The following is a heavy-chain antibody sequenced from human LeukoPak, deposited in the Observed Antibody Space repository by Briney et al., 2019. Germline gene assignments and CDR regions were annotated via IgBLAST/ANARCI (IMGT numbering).Heavy chain of an antibody. V-gene: IGHV3-53*01. Sequence: SVKGRFTISRDNSENTLYLQMDGLTAEDTAVYYCARGNKGSGSYHWGKGTLVTVSA. CDR3: ARGNKGSGSYH. D-gene: IGHD3-10*01. J-gene: IGHJ4*02.